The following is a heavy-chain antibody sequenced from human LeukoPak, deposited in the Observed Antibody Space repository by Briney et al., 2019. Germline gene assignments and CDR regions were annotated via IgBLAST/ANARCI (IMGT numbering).Heavy chain of an antibody. CDR2: INSDGSTT. J-gene: IGHJ4*02. CDR3: ARGYADTSAYTLRY. CDR1: GFTFSSYA. V-gene: IGHV3-74*01. Sequence: GGTLRLSCEVSGFTFSSYAMSWVRQAPGKGLEWVSRINSDGSTTNYADSVKGRLTISRDNAKNTLYMEMNSLRAEDTAVYHCARGYADTSAYTLRYWGQGTLLSVCS. D-gene: IGHD3-16*01.